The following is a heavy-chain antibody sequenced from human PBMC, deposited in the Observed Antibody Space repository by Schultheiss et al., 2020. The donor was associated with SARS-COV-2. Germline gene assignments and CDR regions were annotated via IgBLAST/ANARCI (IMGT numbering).Heavy chain of an antibody. Sequence: VGSLRLSCAAYGFTFSNVWMNWVRQAPGKGLEWVAVISYDGSTEYYADSVKGRFTISRDNSKNTLYLQMNSLRAEDTAVYYCAKRGYCSSTSCPGPGRYYYGMDVWGQGTTVTVSS. CDR2: ISYDGSTE. CDR1: GFTFSNVW. CDR3: AKRGYCSSTSCPGPGRYYYGMDV. D-gene: IGHD2-2*01. V-gene: IGHV3-30*07. J-gene: IGHJ6*02.